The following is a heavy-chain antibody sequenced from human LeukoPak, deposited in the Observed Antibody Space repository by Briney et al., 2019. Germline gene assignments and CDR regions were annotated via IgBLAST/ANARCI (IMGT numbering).Heavy chain of an antibody. Sequence: GGSLRLSCAASGFTVSSNYMSWVRQAPGKGLEWVSVIYSGGSTYYADSVKGRFTISRDNSKNTLYLQMNSLRAEDTAVYYCAREGDLGCRSTSCYINGMDVWGQGTTVTVSS. D-gene: IGHD2-2*02. CDR1: GFTVSSNY. V-gene: IGHV3-66*02. J-gene: IGHJ6*02. CDR3: AREGDLGCRSTSCYINGMDV. CDR2: IYSGGST.